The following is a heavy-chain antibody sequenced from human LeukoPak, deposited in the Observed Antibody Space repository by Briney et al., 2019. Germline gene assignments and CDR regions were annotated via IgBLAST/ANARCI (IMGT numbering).Heavy chain of an antibody. CDR1: GGSISSYY. CDR3: ARGDYDSSGYYIRDSLDAFDI. Sequence: SETLSLTCTVSGGSISSYYWSWIRQRPGKGLEWIAYIYYSGSTNYNPSLKSRVTISVDTSKNQFSLKLSSVTAADTAVYYCARGDYDSSGYYIRDSLDAFDIWGQGTMLTVSS. D-gene: IGHD3-22*01. J-gene: IGHJ3*02. CDR2: IYYSGST. V-gene: IGHV4-59*01.